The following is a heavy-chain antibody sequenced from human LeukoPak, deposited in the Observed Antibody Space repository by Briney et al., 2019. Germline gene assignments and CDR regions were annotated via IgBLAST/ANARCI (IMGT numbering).Heavy chain of an antibody. V-gene: IGHV3-33*01. CDR3: ARDLGLERLFDY. CDR2: IWYDGSNK. CDR1: GFTFSSYG. J-gene: IGHJ4*02. Sequence: PEGSLRLSCAASGFTFSSYGMHWVRQAPGKGLEWVAVIWYDGSNKYYADSVKGRFTISRDNSKNTLYLQMNSLRAEDTAVYYCARDLGLERLFDYWGQGTLVTVSS. D-gene: IGHD1-1*01.